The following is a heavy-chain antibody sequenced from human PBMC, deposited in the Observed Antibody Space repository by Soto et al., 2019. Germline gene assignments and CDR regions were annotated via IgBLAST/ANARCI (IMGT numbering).Heavy chain of an antibody. J-gene: IGHJ6*02. D-gene: IGHD3-9*01. CDR2: ISSNGGGT. V-gene: IGHV3-64*01. Sequence: PGGSLRLSCAASGFTFSSYAMHWVRQALGKGLEYVSGISSNGGGTYYANSVKGRFTISRDNSKNTLSLQMGSLRAEDMAVYYCARDPSYDILTGYYGMDVWGQGTTVTVSS. CDR1: GFTFSSYA. CDR3: ARDPSYDILTGYYGMDV.